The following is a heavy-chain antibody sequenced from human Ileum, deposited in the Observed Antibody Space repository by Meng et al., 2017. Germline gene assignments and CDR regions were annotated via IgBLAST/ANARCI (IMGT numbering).Heavy chain of an antibody. Sequence: QVQLQESGPGLGKPAQTLSLNCTVSGGSITSGDYYWSWIRQPPGKGLEWIGYIFYTGATYSNPSLKSRVTVSLDTSKSQFSLKLSSVTAADTAIYYCVSERRRSYFFDYWGQGTPVTVSS. CDR3: VSERRRSYFFDY. CDR1: GGSITSGDYY. V-gene: IGHV4-30-4*01. J-gene: IGHJ4*02. CDR2: IFYTGAT.